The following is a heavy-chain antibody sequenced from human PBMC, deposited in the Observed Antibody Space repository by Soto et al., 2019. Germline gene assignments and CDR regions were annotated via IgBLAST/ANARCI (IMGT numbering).Heavy chain of an antibody. CDR1: GFTFSSYG. D-gene: IGHD3-10*01. CDR2: ISYDGSNK. Sequence: QVQLVESGGGVVQPGRSLRLSCAASGFTFSSYGMHWVRQAPGKGLEWVAVISYDGSNKYYADSVKGRFTISRDNSKNKRYIQPNPLRADEPAVYYCAKDLSQSLGFGELLPSPYYYGMDGWGQGTTVTVSS. V-gene: IGHV3-30*18. J-gene: IGHJ6*02. CDR3: AKDLSQSLGFGELLPSPYYYGMDG.